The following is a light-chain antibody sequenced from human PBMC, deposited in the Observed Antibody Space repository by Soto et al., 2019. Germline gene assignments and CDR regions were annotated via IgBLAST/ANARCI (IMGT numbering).Light chain of an antibody. J-gene: IGKJ4*01. CDR3: QQSYSIPLT. CDR1: ETITRY. V-gene: IGKV1-39*01. Sequence: DIQMTQSPSSLSASVGETVIISCRASETITRYLNWYQSKPGKAPRLLISGASSLQSGVPPRFSGSYSGTDFTLTISSLQPEDFATYYCQQSYSIPLTFGGGTKVDIK. CDR2: GAS.